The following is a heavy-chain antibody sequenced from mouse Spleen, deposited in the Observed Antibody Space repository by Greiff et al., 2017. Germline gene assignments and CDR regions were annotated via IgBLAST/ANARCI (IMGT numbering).Heavy chain of an antibody. J-gene: IGHJ3*01. CDR2: IYPGSGST. V-gene: IGHV1-55*01. Sequence: QVQLKQPGAELVKPGASVKMSCKASGHTFTSYWITWVKQRPGQGLEWIGDIYPGSGSTNYNEKFKGKATLTVDTSSSTDYMQLSSLTSQDSAVYYCARSGDGYRFAYWGQGTLVTVSA. CDR1: GHTFTSYW. CDR3: ARSGDGYRFAY. D-gene: IGHD2-3*01.